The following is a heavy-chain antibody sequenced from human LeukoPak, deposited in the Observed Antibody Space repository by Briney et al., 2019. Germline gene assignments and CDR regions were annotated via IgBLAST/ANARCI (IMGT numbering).Heavy chain of an antibody. D-gene: IGHD2-15*01. CDR1: GFTFSRFA. CDR2: ISSSSSNDI. V-gene: IGHV3-21*05. J-gene: IGHJ4*02. CDR3: AQKGGADN. Sequence: KPGGSLRLSCAASGFTFSRFAMHWVRQAPGKGLEWVSYISSSSSNDIYYVDSVKGRFTISRDNAKNSLYLQMNSLRDEDTAVYYCAQKGGADNWGQGTLVTVSS.